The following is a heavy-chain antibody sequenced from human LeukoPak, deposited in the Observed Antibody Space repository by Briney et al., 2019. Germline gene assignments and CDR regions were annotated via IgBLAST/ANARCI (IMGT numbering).Heavy chain of an antibody. Sequence: ASVKVSCKASGYTFTSYDINWVRQATGQGLAWMGWMNTNSGNTGYAQKLQGRVTMTRNTSRSTAYMELSSLRSEDTAVYYCARAMGRTGTTFWFDPWGQGTLVTVSS. V-gene: IGHV1-8*01. CDR2: MNTNSGNT. J-gene: IGHJ5*02. CDR1: GYTFTSYD. CDR3: ARAMGRTGTTFWFDP. D-gene: IGHD1-1*01.